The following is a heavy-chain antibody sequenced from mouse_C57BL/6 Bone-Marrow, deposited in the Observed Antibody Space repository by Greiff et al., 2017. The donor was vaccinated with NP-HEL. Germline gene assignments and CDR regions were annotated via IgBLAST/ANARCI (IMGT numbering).Heavy chain of an antibody. V-gene: IGHV1-50*01. CDR1: GYTFTSYW. J-gene: IGHJ4*01. CDR2: IDPSDSNT. CDR3: AGRLRGAMDY. D-gene: IGHD3-2*02. Sequence: QVQLQQPGAELVKPGASVKLSCKASGYTFTSYWMQWVKQRPGQGLEWIGEIDPSDSNTNYNQKFKGKATLTVDTSSSTAYMQRSSLTAEDSAVYYCAGRLRGAMDYWGQGTSVTVSS.